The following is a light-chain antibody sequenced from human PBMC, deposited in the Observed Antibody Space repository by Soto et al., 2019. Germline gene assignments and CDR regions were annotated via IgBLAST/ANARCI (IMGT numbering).Light chain of an antibody. CDR3: TSHTASSTWV. V-gene: IGLV2-14*01. CDR1: SSDVGYDNY. Sequence: QSALTQPASVSGSPGQSITISCTGTSSDVGYDNYVSWFQQHPGKAPKLMIYEVSRRPSGVSNRFSGSKSANTASQTISGLQAEDEADYYCTSHTASSTWVFGGGTKLTVL. J-gene: IGLJ3*02. CDR2: EVS.